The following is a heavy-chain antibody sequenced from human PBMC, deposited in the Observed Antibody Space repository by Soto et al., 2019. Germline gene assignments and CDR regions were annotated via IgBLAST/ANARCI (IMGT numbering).Heavy chain of an antibody. CDR3: VREAPCSNGVCQFDY. CDR2: ISSSGSTI. V-gene: IGHV3-48*03. CDR1: GFTFSPYE. Sequence: PGGSLRLSCAASGFTFSPYEMSWVRQAPGEGLEWISYISSSGSTIHYADSVKGRFSISRDNAKKSLFLQMNSLRAEDTAVYYCVREAPCSNGVCQFDYWGRGTLVTVSS. D-gene: IGHD2-8*01. J-gene: IGHJ4*02.